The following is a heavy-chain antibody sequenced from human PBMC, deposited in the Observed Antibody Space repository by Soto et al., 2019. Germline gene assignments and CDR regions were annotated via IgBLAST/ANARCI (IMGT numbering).Heavy chain of an antibody. D-gene: IGHD3-16*02. CDR2: ISSSRSYI. Sequence: EVQLVESGGGLVKPGGSLRLSCAASGFTFSSYSMNWFRQAPGKGLEWVSSISSSRSYIYYADSVKGRFTISRDNAKNSLYLQMNSLRAEDTAVYYCARDRVYDYIWGSYRHDAFDIWGQGTMVTVSS. V-gene: IGHV3-21*01. J-gene: IGHJ3*02. CDR3: ARDRVYDYIWGSYRHDAFDI. CDR1: GFTFSSYS.